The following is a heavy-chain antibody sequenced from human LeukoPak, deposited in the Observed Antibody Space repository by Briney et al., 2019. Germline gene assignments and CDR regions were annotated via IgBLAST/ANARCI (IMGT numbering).Heavy chain of an antibody. CDR3: ARLSGAPVRHPTYHFDY. CDR1: GYSISNDYY. J-gene: IGHJ4*02. V-gene: IGHV4-38-2*01. D-gene: IGHD1-26*01. Sequence: SETLSLTCAVSGYSISNDYYWGWVRQPPGNGLEWIGNIYHSGSTYKNSSLKSRLTMSLDTSKNQFSLKLISVTAADTAMYYCARLSGAPVRHPTYHFDYWGAGTLVTASS. CDR2: IYHSGST.